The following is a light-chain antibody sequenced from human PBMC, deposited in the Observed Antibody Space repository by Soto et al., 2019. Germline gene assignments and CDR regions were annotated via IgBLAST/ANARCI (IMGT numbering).Light chain of an antibody. CDR1: QSVSSSF. Sequence: EIVLTQSPGTLSLSPGERATLSCRASQSVSSSFLAWYQQKPGQAPRLLIYGASIRATGIPDRFSGSGSGTDLTLTISRREPEDFAVYYCQQYGSSPPWTFGQGTKVEIK. CDR3: QQYGSSPPWT. J-gene: IGKJ1*01. CDR2: GAS. V-gene: IGKV3-20*01.